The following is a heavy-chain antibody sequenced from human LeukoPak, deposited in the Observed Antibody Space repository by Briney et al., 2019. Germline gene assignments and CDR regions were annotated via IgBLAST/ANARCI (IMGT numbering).Heavy chain of an antibody. V-gene: IGHV3-23*01. J-gene: IGHJ4*02. CDR3: AKGTYYPNYYFDY. CDR1: GFTFSSYA. CDR2: ISGSGGST. Sequence: GGSLRLSCAASGFTFSSYAMSWVRQAPGKGLEWVSTISGSGGSTYYADSVKGRFTTSRDNSNNTLYLQMNSLRAEDTAVYYCAKGTYYPNYYFDYWGLGTLVTVSS. D-gene: IGHD2-21*01.